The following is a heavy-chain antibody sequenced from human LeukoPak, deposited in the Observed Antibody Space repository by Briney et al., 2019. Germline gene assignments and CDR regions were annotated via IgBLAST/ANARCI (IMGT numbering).Heavy chain of an antibody. D-gene: IGHD3-22*01. J-gene: IGHJ4*02. CDR1: GFTFSGSA. V-gene: IGHV3-73*01. CDR2: IRSKANSYAT. CDR3: TRHSNYYDSSGYSGTDY. Sequence: GGSLRLSCAASGFTFSGSAMHWVRQASGKGLEWVGRIRSKANSYATAYAASVKGRFTISRDDSKNTAYLQMNSLKTEDTAVYYCTRHSNYYDSSGYSGTDYWGQGTLVTVSS.